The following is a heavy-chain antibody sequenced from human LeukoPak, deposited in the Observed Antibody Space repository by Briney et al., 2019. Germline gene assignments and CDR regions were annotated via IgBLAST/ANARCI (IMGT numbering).Heavy chain of an antibody. J-gene: IGHJ4*02. V-gene: IGHV3-30*04. CDR1: GFTFSSYA. CDR2: ISYDGSNE. D-gene: IGHD1-14*01. CDR3: ARTRNRLDY. Sequence: PGGSLRLSCAASGFTFSSYAMHWVRQAPGKGLEWPAFISYDGSNEYYADSVKGRFTISRDNSKSTLYLQMISLRAEDTAVYNCARTRNRLDYWGQGTLVTVSS.